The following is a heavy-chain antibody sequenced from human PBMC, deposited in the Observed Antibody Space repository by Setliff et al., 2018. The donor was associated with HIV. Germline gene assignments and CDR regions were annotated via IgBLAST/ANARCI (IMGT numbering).Heavy chain of an antibody. CDR3: ARGGVEMATIRAFDI. CDR1: GDTLSIHP. J-gene: IGHJ3*02. V-gene: IGHV1-69*05. D-gene: IGHD5-12*01. CDR2: IIPAFGTA. Sequence: GASVKVSCKASGDTLSIHPISWVRQAPGRGLDWMGGIIPAFGTANYAQKFQGRVTISTDESTTTVFMELSSLRSEDTAVYYCARGGVEMATIRAFDIWGQGTMVTVSS.